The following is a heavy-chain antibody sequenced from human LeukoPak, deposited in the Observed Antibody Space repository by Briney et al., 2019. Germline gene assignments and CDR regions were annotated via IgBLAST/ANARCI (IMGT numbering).Heavy chain of an antibody. CDR2: INHSGST. D-gene: IGHD5-24*01. CDR1: GGSFSGYY. V-gene: IGHV4-34*01. Sequence: SETLSLTCAVYGGSFSGYYWSWIRQPPGEGLEWVGEINHSGSTNYNPSPKRRVTISVDTSKNQFSLKLSSVPAADTAVYYCARGGGRDGYNNWFDPWGQGTLVTVSS. CDR3: ARGGGRDGYNNWFDP. J-gene: IGHJ5*02.